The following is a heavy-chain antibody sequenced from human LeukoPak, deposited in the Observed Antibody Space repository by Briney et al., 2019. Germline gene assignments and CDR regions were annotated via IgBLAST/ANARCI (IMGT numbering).Heavy chain of an antibody. CDR1: GFTFSTYW. D-gene: IGHD3-10*01. CDR3: VRDGGYYGPDS. J-gene: IGHJ4*02. CDR2: INSDGSNT. Sequence: PGGSLRLSCAASGFTFSTYWMHWVRQAPGKGLVWVSHINSDGSNTDYADSVKGRFTISRDNAKNSLYLQMNSVGAEDTAMYYCVRDGGYYGPDSWGQGALVSVSS. V-gene: IGHV3-74*01.